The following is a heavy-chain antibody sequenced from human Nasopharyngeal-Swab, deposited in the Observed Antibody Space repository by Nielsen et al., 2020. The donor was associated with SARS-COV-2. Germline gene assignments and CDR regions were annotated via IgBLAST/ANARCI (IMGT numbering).Heavy chain of an antibody. CDR3: AKFNSGTSYDAFDI. CDR2: ISSSDGRT. CDR1: GVTFSSYA. V-gene: IGHV3-23*01. J-gene: IGHJ3*02. Sequence: GSLRLSCAASGVTFSSYAMSWVRQDPGKGLECVSSISSSDGRTYYADSVKGRFTISRDNSKNTLYLQMNSLRVEDTAIYYCAKFNSGTSYDAFDICGQGTMVTVSS. D-gene: IGHD1-26*01.